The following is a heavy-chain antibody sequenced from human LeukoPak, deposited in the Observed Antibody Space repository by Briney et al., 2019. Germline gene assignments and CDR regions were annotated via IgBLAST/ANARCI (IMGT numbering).Heavy chain of an antibody. CDR3: ARARSHITMVRGVIITPRLNHWFDP. CDR2: MNPNSGNT. J-gene: IGHJ5*02. CDR1: GYTFTSYD. V-gene: IGHV1-8*01. Sequence: ASVKVSCKASGYTFTSYDINWVRQATGQGLEWMGWMNPNSGNTGYAQKFQGRVTMTRNTSISTAYMELSSLRSEDTAVYYCARARSHITMVRGVIITPRLNHWFDPWGQGTLVTVSS. D-gene: IGHD3-10*01.